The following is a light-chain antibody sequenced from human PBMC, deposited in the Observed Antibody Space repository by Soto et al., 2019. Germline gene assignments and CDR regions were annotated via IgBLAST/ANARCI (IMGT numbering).Light chain of an antibody. CDR1: QSIGRN. V-gene: IGKV3-15*01. CDR2: GAS. Sequence: EIVMTQSPATLSVSPGERATLSCRASQSIGRNLAWYQHKPGQAPRLLIYGASTGTTDIPTRFSASGSGTEFILTISSLQSEDFAVYYCPQYNNWPRSFGQGTKVEV. CDR3: PQYNNWPRS. J-gene: IGKJ1*01.